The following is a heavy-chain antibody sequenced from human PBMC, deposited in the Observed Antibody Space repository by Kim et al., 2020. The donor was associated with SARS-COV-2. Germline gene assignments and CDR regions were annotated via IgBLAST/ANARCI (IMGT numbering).Heavy chain of an antibody. CDR3: ARAFGSGSYLFDY. D-gene: IGHD3-10*01. Sequence: YEPKCQGRVTITADKSTSTAYMELSSLRSEDTAVYYCARAFGSGSYLFDYWGQGTLVTVSS. V-gene: IGHV1-69*04. J-gene: IGHJ4*02.